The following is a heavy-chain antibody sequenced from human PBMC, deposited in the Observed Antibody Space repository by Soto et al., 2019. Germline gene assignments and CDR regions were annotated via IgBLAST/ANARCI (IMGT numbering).Heavy chain of an antibody. D-gene: IGHD6-6*01. V-gene: IGHV4-4*07. J-gene: IGHJ6*02. CDR1: GGCISSYY. CDR3: ERDWGIAARYYYYYGMHV. Sequence: SETLSLTWTVSGGCISSYYWSWIRQPAGKGREWIGRIYTSGSTNYNPSLKSRGTRSVDTSKNKFSLKLSYVSAADTAVYYCERDWGIAARYYYYYGMHVWGQGPTVTVSS. CDR2: IYTSGST.